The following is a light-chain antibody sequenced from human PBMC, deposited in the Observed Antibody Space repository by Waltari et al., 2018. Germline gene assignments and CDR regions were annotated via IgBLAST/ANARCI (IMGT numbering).Light chain of an antibody. J-gene: IGLJ1*01. CDR1: SSDVGSYNY. V-gene: IGLV2-14*03. CDR2: EVT. Sequence: QSALTQPASVSGSPGQSITISCTGTSSDVGSYNYVSWYQQHPGKAPKLLIFEVTDRPSGVSNRFSGSKSGNTASLTISGLQAEDDADYYCSSYTRTTTLYVFGTGTKVTVL. CDR3: SSYTRTTTLYV.